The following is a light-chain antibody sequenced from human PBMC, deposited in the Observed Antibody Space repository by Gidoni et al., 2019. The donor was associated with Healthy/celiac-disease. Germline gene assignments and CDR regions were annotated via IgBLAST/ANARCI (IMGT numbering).Light chain of an antibody. J-gene: IGKJ1*01. CDR2: GAS. CDR1: QSVSSSY. Sequence: IVFTQSPGTLSLFPGERATLSCRASQSVSSSYLAWYQQKPGQAPRLLIYGASSRATGIPDRVSGSGSGTDFTLTISRLEPEDFAVYYCQQYGSSQETFGQGTKVEIK. CDR3: QQYGSSQET. V-gene: IGKV3-20*01.